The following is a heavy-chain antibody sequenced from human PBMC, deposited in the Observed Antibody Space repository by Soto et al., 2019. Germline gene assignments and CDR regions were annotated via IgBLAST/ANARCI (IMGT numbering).Heavy chain of an antibody. Sequence: ASVKVSCKASGYTFTSYYMHWVRQAPGQGLEWMGIINPSGGSTSYAQKFQGRVTMTRDTSTSTVYMELSSLRSEDTAVYYCASNGYSSTWHSWFDPWGQGTRVTVSS. CDR3: ASNGYSSTWHSWFDP. J-gene: IGHJ5*02. D-gene: IGHD6-13*01. CDR2: INPSGGST. V-gene: IGHV1-46*03. CDR1: GYTFTSYY.